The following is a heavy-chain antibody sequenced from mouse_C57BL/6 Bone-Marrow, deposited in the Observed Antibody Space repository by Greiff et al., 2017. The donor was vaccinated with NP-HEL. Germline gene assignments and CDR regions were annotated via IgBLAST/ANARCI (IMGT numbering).Heavy chain of an antibody. D-gene: IGHD2-3*01. CDR2: IYPSDSET. CDR1: GYTFTSYW. Sequence: VQLQQPGSELVRPGSSVKLSCKASGYTFTSYWMDWVKQRPGQGLEWIGNIYPSDSETHYNQKFKDKATLTVDKSSSTAYMQLSSLTSEDSAVYYCARNSYDYGYFYVWGTGTTVTVSS. CDR3: ARNSYDYGYFYV. V-gene: IGHV1-61*01. J-gene: IGHJ1*03.